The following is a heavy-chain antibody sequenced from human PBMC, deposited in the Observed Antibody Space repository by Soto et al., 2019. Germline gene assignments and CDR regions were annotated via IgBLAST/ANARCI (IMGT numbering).Heavy chain of an antibody. CDR1: GFSFTTHGMG. CDR3: AHFDWAASGTRYYFDY. V-gene: IGHV2-5*02. CDR2: IYWDDDK. J-gene: IGHJ4*02. Sequence: QITLKESGPTLVKPTQTRTLTCTFSGFSFTTHGMGVGWIRQPPGKALEWLALIYWDDDKRYSPSLKSRLTITKDASRNQVVLTLTNMDPADTATYSCAHFDWAASGTRYYFDYWGQGTRVTGSS. D-gene: IGHD6-13*01.